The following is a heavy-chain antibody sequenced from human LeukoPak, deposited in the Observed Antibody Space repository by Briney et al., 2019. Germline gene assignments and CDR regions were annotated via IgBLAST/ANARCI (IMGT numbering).Heavy chain of an antibody. D-gene: IGHD6-13*01. CDR1: GYNFSNYW. CDR3: ARHEDPISSWYES. CDR2: IFPDDSDT. J-gene: IGHJ5*02. Sequence: GESLKISCKGSGYNFSNYWIGWVRYLPGRGLEWMGTIFPDDSDTRYSPSFRGQVTMSADRSINTAYLHWRSLKASDTAMYYCARHEDPISSWYESWGQGTLVTVSS. V-gene: IGHV5-51*01.